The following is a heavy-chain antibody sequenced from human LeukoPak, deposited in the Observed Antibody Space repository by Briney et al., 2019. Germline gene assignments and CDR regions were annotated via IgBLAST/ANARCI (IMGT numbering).Heavy chain of an antibody. Sequence: SETLSLTCTVSGGSISSSSYFWGWIRQPPGKGLEWIGTISYTGTTYHNPSLKSRVTISVETSKNQFSLKLSSVTAADTAVYYCARGGSTDDAFDIWGQGTMVTVSS. D-gene: IGHD2-15*01. CDR1: GGSISSSSYF. J-gene: IGHJ3*02. CDR3: ARGGSTDDAFDI. CDR2: ISYTGTT. V-gene: IGHV4-39*01.